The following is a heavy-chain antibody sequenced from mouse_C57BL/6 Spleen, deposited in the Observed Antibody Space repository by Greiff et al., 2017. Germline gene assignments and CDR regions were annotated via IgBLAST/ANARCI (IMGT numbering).Heavy chain of an antibody. J-gene: IGHJ1*03. Sequence: VQLQQSGAELVRPGASVKLSCTASGFNITDYYMHWVKQRPEQGLEWIGRIDPEDGDTEYAPKFQGQATMTADTSSNTAYMQLSSLTSEDTAVYYWSTGCYGSSTNWYFDDWGTGTTVTVSS. CDR2: IDPEDGDT. CDR3: STGCYGSSTNWYFDD. V-gene: IGHV14-1*01. D-gene: IGHD1-1*01. CDR1: GFNITDYY.